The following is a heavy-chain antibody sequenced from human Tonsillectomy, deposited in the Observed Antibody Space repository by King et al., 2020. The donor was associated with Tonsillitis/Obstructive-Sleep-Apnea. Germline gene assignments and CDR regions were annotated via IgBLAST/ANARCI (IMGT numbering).Heavy chain of an antibody. Sequence: QLVQSGAEVKKPGESLKISCKGSGYSFTSYWIGWVRQMPGKGLEWMGIIYPGDSDTRYSPSFQGQVTISADKSISTAYLQWSSLKASDTAMYYCARGGIAARRTPDGYYSYYMDVWGKGTTVTVSS. J-gene: IGHJ6*03. CDR2: IYPGDSDT. CDR1: GYSFTSYW. D-gene: IGHD6-6*01. CDR3: ARGGIAARRTPDGYYSYYMDV. V-gene: IGHV5-51*01.